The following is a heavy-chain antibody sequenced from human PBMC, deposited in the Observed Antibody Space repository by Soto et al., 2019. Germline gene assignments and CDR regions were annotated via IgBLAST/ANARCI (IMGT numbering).Heavy chain of an antibody. CDR1: GASISSSHR. V-gene: IGHV4-4*02. J-gene: IGHJ5*02. Sequence: QVQLQESGPGLVEPSGTLSLTCAVSGASISSSHRWNWGRQPPGKGLEWIGEIYDSGSTNYNPSLKSRVTISIDKSKNQFSLKLSSVTAADTAIYYCARRVNMVRGFDPWGQRTVVTVS. CDR3: ARRVNMVRGFDP. CDR2: IYDSGST. D-gene: IGHD3-10*01.